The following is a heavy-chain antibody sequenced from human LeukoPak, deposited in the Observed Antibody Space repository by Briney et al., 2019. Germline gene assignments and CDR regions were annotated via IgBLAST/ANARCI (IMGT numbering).Heavy chain of an antibody. CDR2: ILYDGSNK. CDR1: GFTFSSYG. Sequence: GGSLRLSCAASGFTFSSYGMHWVRQAPGKGLEWVAVILYDGSNKYCADSVKGRFTISRDNSKNTLYLQMNSLRAEDTAVYYCAKSAVWGSYRYGHLLFDYWGQGTLVTVSS. D-gene: IGHD3-16*02. J-gene: IGHJ4*02. CDR3: AKSAVWGSYRYGHLLFDY. V-gene: IGHV3-33*06.